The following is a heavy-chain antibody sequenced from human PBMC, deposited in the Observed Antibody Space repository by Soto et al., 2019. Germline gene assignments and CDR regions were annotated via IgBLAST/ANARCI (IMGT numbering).Heavy chain of an antibody. D-gene: IGHD3-3*01. CDR2: ISSNGGST. V-gene: IGHV3-64*01. CDR1: GFTFSSYA. Sequence: GGSLRLSCAASGFTFSSYAMHWVRQAPGKGLEYVSAISSNGGSTYYANSVKGRFTISRDNSKNTLYLQMGSLRAEDMAVYYCARGDFWSGYYLAFDIRGQGTMVTVS. J-gene: IGHJ3*02. CDR3: ARGDFWSGYYLAFDI.